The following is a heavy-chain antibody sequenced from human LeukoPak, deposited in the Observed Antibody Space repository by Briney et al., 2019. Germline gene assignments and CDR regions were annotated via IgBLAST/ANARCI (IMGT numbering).Heavy chain of an antibody. Sequence: PGGSLRLSCAASGFTFSDYYMSWIRQAPGKGLEWVSYISSSGSTIYYADSVKDRFTISRDNAKNSLYLQMNSLRAEDTAVYYCASHTNSGYDYSSSWYWDYWGQGTLVTVSS. CDR2: ISSSGSTI. V-gene: IGHV3-11*04. CDR1: GFTFSDYY. D-gene: IGHD6-13*01. CDR3: ASHTNSGYDYSSSWYWDY. J-gene: IGHJ4*02.